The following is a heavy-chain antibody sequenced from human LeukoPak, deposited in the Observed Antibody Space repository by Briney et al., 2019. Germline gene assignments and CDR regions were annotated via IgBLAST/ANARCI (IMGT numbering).Heavy chain of an antibody. V-gene: IGHV3-53*01. J-gene: IGHJ4*02. Sequence: GGSLRLSCAASGFTVSSNYMSWVRQAPGTGLEWVSEIYSDGSTYYAASVKGRFSISRDKSKNTVYLQMNSLRVEDTAIYYCARDYVWGSSESDYWGQGTLVTVSS. D-gene: IGHD7-27*01. CDR2: IYSDGST. CDR1: GFTVSSNY. CDR3: ARDYVWGSSESDY.